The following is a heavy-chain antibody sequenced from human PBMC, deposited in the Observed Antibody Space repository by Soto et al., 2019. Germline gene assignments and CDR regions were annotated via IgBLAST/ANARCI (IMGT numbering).Heavy chain of an antibody. J-gene: IGHJ2*01. V-gene: IGHV1-69*12. CDR2: IIPIFGTA. Sequence: QVQLVQSGAEVKKPGSSVKVSCKASGGTFSSYAISWVRQAPGQGLEWMGGIIPIFGTANYAQKFQGRVTITADESTSTDYMELSSLRSEDTAVYYCARDHYGGTPRWYFDLWGRGTLVTVSS. CDR3: ARDHYGGTPRWYFDL. CDR1: GGTFSSYA. D-gene: IGHD4-17*01.